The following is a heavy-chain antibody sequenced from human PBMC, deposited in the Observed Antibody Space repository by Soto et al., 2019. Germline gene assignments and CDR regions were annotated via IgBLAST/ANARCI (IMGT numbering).Heavy chain of an antibody. J-gene: IGHJ4*02. CDR2: INEDGSDK. Sequence: EVQLVESGGGLVQPGGSLRLSCAASGFTFSQHWMSWVRQAPGKGLEWVANINEDGSDKYYVDSVKGRFTISRDNAKNSLYLQLSSLRAEDTAVYWCVRDGGQLEDYFDDWGQGTMGTVSS. CDR1: GFTFSQHW. D-gene: IGHD6-6*01. CDR3: VRDGGQLEDYFDD. V-gene: IGHV3-7*01.